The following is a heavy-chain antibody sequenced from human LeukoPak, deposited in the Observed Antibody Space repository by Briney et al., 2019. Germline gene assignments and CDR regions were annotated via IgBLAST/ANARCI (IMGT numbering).Heavy chain of an antibody. V-gene: IGHV4-59*01. CDR3: ARLSHPSGKNWFFDY. Sequence: SETLSLTCTVSGDSINNYYWTWIRQPPGKELEWPGYIFFTGSTKYNPSLKSRLSISVDTSKNQFSLKVTSMTAADTAVCYCARLSHPSGKNWFFDYWGQGTLVTVFS. D-gene: IGHD3-9*01. J-gene: IGHJ4*02. CDR1: GDSINNYY. CDR2: IFFTGST.